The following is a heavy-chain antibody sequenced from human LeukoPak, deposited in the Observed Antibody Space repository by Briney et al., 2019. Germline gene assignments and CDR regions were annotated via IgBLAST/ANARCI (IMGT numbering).Heavy chain of an antibody. CDR1: GFTFSSYA. V-gene: IGHV3-23*01. CDR3: ATYRQVLLPFES. CDR2: ISGSGGST. J-gene: IGHJ4*02. D-gene: IGHD2-8*02. Sequence: GGSLRLSCAASGFTFSSYAMSWVRQAPGKGLEWVSAISGSGGSTYYADSVKGRFTITRDNSKSTLSLQMNSLRAEDTAIYYCATYRQVLLPFESWGQGTLVTVSS.